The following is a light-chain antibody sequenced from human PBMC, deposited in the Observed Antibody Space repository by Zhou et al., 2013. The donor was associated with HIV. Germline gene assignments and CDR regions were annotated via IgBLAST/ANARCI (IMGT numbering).Light chain of an antibody. CDR1: QSPSGW. V-gene: IGKV1-5*03. J-gene: IGKJ4*01. Sequence: DIQMTQSLSTLSASVGDRVTITCRASQSPSGWLAWFQQRPGKAPKLLIHRASNLERGVPSRFSGSGSGTEFTLTISSLEPEDFGLYYCQQRSPWPIFGGGTKVEIK. CDR3: QQRSPWPI. CDR2: RAS.